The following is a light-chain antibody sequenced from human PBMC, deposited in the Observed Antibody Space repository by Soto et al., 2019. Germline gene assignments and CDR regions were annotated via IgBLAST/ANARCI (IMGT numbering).Light chain of an antibody. CDR2: KAS. CDR3: QHYNSYSEG. Sequence: TKSASVGDIYATTSPSIHIITNRLHWYQQKPGKAPKLLIYKASTLKSGVPSRFSGSGSGTEFTLTISSMQPDDFATYYCQHYNSYSEGFGKGTKVDIK. CDR1: HIITNR. V-gene: IGKV1-5*03. J-gene: IGKJ1*01.